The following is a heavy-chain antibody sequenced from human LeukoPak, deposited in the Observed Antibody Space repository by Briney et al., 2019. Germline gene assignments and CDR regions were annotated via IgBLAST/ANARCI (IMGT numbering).Heavy chain of an antibody. V-gene: IGHV3-23*01. J-gene: IGHJ4*02. D-gene: IGHD6-13*01. CDR2: ISGRDGRT. Sequence: GGSLRLSCAASGFTFSSYAMSWVRQAPGRGLEWVSEISGRDGRTYYTDSVKGRFTISRDNSRDTLYLQMNSLRAEDTAVYYCSTSPSFGSSWYQFNYWGQGTLVTVSS. CDR3: STSPSFGSSWYQFNY. CDR1: GFTFSSYA.